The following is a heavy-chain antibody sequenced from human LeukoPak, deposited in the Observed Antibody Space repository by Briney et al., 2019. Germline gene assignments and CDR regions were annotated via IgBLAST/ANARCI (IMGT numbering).Heavy chain of an antibody. V-gene: IGHV4-4*07. CDR1: GDSISSFY. Sequence: SETLSLTCTVSGDSISSFYWSWIRQPAGKGLEWIGRIYTSGSTNYNPSLKSRVTISVDTSKNHFSLKLSSMTAADTAVYYCARARNSGSHFDYWGQGTLVTVSS. J-gene: IGHJ4*02. CDR3: ARARNSGSHFDY. CDR2: IYTSGST. D-gene: IGHD1-26*01.